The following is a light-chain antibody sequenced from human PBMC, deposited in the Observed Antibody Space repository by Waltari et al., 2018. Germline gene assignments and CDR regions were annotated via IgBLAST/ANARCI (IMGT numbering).Light chain of an antibody. CDR3: QQYNNWPPYT. V-gene: IGKV3-15*01. CDR1: QSVSSN. Sequence: EIVMTQSPATLSLSPGERATLSCRASQSVSSNLAWYQQKPGQAPMLLIYCVSIRVTGIPARFSGSGSGTEFTLTISSLQSEDFAVYYCQQYNNWPPYTFGQGTKLEI. J-gene: IGKJ2*01. CDR2: CVS.